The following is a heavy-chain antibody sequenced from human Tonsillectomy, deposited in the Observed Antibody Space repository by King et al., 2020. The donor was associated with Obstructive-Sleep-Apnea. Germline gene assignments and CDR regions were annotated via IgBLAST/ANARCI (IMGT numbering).Heavy chain of an antibody. CDR1: GGSISSSSYY. D-gene: IGHD2-2*01. J-gene: IGHJ4*02. Sequence: QLQLQESGPGLVKPSETLSLTCTVSGGSISSSSYYWGWIRQPPGKGLEWIGSIYYSGSTYYNPSLKSRVTISVDTSKNQFSLKLSSVTAADTAVYYCARAVYFSSTSTTCFDYWGQGTLVTVSS. CDR2: IYYSGST. CDR3: ARAVYFSSTSTTCFDY. V-gene: IGHV4-39*07.